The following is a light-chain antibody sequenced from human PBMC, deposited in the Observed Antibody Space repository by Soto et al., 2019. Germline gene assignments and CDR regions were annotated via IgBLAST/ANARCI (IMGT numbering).Light chain of an antibody. J-gene: IGKJ1*01. CDR1: QGISNY. CDR3: QNYNSALT. V-gene: IGKV1-27*01. CDR2: AAS. Sequence: DIQMTQSPSSLSASVGDRVTITCRASQGISNYLAWYQQKPGKVPKLLIYAASTLQSGVPSRFSGSGSGTDFPLTISSLQPEDVATYYCQNYNSALTFGQGTKVEIK.